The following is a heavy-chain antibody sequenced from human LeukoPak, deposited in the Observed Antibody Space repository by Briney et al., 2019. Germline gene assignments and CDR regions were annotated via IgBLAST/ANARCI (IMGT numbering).Heavy chain of an antibody. J-gene: IGHJ6*03. CDR2: IKQDGSEK. Sequence: GGSLRLSCAASGFTFSSYWMSWVRQAPGKGLEWVANIKQDGSEKYYVDSVKGRFTISRDNAKNSLYLQMNSLRAEDTAVYYCARADIVVVPAAPRGYYYYYYMDVWGKGTTVTISS. D-gene: IGHD2-2*01. V-gene: IGHV3-7*04. CDR1: GFTFSSYW. CDR3: ARADIVVVPAAPRGYYYYYYMDV.